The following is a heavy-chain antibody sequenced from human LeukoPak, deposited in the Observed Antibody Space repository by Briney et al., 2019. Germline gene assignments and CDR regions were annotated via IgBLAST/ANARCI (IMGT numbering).Heavy chain of an antibody. Sequence: GGSLRLSCAASGFTCSTYVMSWVRQAPGKGLEWLSLILHNGDSTYYADSVKGRFTISRDNSKNTLYLQMNSLRAEDTAVYYCARLSSFAFDIWGQGTMVTISS. D-gene: IGHD3-16*02. J-gene: IGHJ3*02. V-gene: IGHV3-23*01. CDR2: ILHNGDST. CDR3: ARLSSFAFDI. CDR1: GFTCSTYV.